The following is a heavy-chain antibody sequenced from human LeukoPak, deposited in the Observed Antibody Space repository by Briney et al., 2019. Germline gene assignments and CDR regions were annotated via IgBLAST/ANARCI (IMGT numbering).Heavy chain of an antibody. Sequence: GGSLRLSCAASGFTCSTYVMSWVRQAPGKGLEWLSLILHNGDSTYYADSVKGRFTISRDNSKNTLYLQMNSLRAEDTAVYYCARLSSFAFDIWGQGTMVTISS. D-gene: IGHD3-16*02. J-gene: IGHJ3*02. V-gene: IGHV3-23*01. CDR2: ILHNGDST. CDR3: ARLSSFAFDI. CDR1: GFTCSTYV.